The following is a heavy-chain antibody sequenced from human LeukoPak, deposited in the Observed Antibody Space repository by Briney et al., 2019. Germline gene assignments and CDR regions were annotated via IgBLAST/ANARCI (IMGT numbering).Heavy chain of an antibody. CDR3: ARQPSLSYCSAGSCWFDL. D-gene: IGHD2-15*01. Sequence: SETLSLTCAVYGGSFSGYYWRWICQPPGKGLEWIGSIYYSGNTYYSPSLKSRVTISVDTSKNQFSLKLRSVIAADTAVYYCARQPSLSYCSAGSCWFDLWGQGTLVTVSS. J-gene: IGHJ5*02. CDR2: IYYSGNT. CDR1: GGSFSGYY. V-gene: IGHV4-34*01.